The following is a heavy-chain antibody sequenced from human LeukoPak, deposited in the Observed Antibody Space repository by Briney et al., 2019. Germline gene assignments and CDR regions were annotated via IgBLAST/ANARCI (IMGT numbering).Heavy chain of an antibody. CDR1: GGSISSGGYY. D-gene: IGHD4-17*01. J-gene: IGHJ5*02. Sequence: SQTLSLTCTVSGGSISSGGYYWSWIRQHPGKGLEWIGYIYYSGSTYYNPSLKSRVTISVDTSKNQFSLKLSSVTAADTAVYYCARGGSYDYGDYVRWFDPWGQGTLVTVSS. V-gene: IGHV4-31*03. CDR3: ARGGSYDYGDYVRWFDP. CDR2: IYYSGST.